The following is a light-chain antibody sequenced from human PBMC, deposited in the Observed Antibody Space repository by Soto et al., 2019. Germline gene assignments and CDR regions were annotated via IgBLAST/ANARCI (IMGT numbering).Light chain of an antibody. Sequence: QSALTQPASVSGSPGQSNTISCTGSGRDIGAYDYVSWYQQHPGKAPKLLIYGVKNRPSGVSYRFSASKSAFTASLTISGLQAEDEAHYYCSAYTASYFYVFGPGTKVTVL. J-gene: IGLJ1*01. CDR3: SAYTASYFYV. V-gene: IGLV2-14*01. CDR1: GRDIGAYDY. CDR2: GVK.